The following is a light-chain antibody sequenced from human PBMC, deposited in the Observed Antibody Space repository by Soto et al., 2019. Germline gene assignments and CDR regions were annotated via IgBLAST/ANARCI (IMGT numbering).Light chain of an antibody. V-gene: IGKV1-6*01. CDR2: AAS. CDR3: RIEYAYFCA. J-gene: IGKJ1*01. CDR1: QVIRSA. Sequence: AIQVTQSPSSLSASVGDRVTITCRTSQVIRSALGWYQQTPGKVPKLLIYAASTLQSGVPSRFSGSGSGRDFTLTSSILQPEDFSTYYCRIEYAYFCAFGQGTKVDSK.